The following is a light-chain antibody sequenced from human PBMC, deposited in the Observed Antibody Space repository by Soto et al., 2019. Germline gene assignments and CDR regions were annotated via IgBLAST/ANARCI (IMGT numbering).Light chain of an antibody. CDR1: QSVSSN. J-gene: IGKJ4*01. V-gene: IGKV3-15*01. Sequence: EIVMTQSPATLSVSPGERATLSCRASQSVSSNLAWYQRKPGQAPRLLIYGASTRATGIPARFSGSGSGTDFFLTISSLQSEDFAVYFCQCGITCGGGTKVDIK. CDR2: GAS. CDR3: QCGIT.